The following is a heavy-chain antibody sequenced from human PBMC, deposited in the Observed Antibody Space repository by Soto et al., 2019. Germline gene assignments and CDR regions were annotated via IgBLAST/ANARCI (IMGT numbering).Heavy chain of an antibody. J-gene: IGHJ6*02. CDR1: GFTFSSYA. CDR2: ISGSGDSA. V-gene: IGHV3-23*01. CDR3: AKEGYFGYYYGLDV. Sequence: EVQLLESGGGLVQPGGSLRLSCAASGFTFSSYAMTWVSQAPGKGLEWVSSISGSGDSAYYADSVKGRFTISRDNSKNTLYLQMSSLRAEDTAVYYCAKEGYFGYYYGLDVWGQGTTVTVSS. D-gene: IGHD3-9*01.